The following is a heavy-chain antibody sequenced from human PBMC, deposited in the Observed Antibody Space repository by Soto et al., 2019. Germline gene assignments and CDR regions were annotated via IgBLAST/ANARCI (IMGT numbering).Heavy chain of an antibody. J-gene: IGHJ4*02. CDR3: AHRILRTVFGLVTTTAIYFDF. V-gene: IGHV2-5*02. D-gene: IGHD3-3*01. CDR2: IYWDDDK. CDR1: GFSLTTSGVG. Sequence: QITLNESDPTVVKPAETLTLTCTFSGFSLTTSGVGVGWIRQSPGKAPEWLALIYWDDDKRYSASLKSRLTITKDTSKNQVVLTMASMDPADTATYYCAHRILRTVFGLVTTTAIYFDFWGQGTPVVVSS.